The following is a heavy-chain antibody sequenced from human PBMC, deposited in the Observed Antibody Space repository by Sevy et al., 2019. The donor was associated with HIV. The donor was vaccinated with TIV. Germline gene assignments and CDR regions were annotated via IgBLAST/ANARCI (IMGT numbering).Heavy chain of an antibody. CDR2: FSTYNGNT. D-gene: IGHD2-15*01. CDR1: GFSFNNYV. V-gene: IGHV1-18*01. CDR3: WRQTGSWHFDY. Sequence: ASVKVSCKASGFSFNNYVISWVRQAPGQGLEWMGWFSTYNGNTNYAQTLRGRVTLTTDTSTNTAYMELRSLRSDDTAVYYCWRQTGSWHFDYWGQGTLVTVSS. J-gene: IGHJ4*02.